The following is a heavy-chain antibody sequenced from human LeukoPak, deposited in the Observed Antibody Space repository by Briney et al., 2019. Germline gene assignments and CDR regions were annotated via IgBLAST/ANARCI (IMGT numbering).Heavy chain of an antibody. Sequence: GGPLRLSCAASGFTFSSYGMHWVRQAPGKGLEWVAVISYDGSNKYYADSVKGRFTISRDNSKNTLYLQMNSLGAEDTAVYYCGRASSSWSNYFDYWGQGTLVTVSS. D-gene: IGHD6-13*01. CDR3: GRASSSWSNYFDY. CDR2: ISYDGSNK. CDR1: GFTFSSYG. V-gene: IGHV3-30*03. J-gene: IGHJ4*02.